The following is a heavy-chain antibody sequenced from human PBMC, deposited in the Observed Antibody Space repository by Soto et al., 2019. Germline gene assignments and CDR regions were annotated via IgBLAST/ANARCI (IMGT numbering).Heavy chain of an antibody. D-gene: IGHD5-18*01. Sequence: SQTLSLTCAISGDSVSSNSAAWNWIRQSPSRGLEWLGRTYYRSKWYNDYAVSVKSRITINPDTTNNQFSQQLNCVTPEDAAVYYCARGYSYSHDAFDIWGQGTMVTVSS. CDR2: TYYRSKWYN. CDR1: GDSVSSNSAA. CDR3: ARGYSYSHDAFDI. J-gene: IGHJ3*02. V-gene: IGHV6-1*01.